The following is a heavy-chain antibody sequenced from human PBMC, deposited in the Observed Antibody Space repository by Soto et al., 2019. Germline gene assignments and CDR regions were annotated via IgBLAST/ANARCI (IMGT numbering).Heavy chain of an antibody. J-gene: IGHJ4*02. CDR2: INPNSGGT. V-gene: IGHV1-2*04. CDR3: ARDGQRGSSNPPYFDY. Sequence: GASVKVSCKASGYTFTGYYMHWVRQAPGQGLEWMGWINPNSGGTNYAQKFQGWVTMTRDTSISTAYMELSRLRSDDTAVYYCARDGQRGSSNPPYFDYWGQGTLVTVSS. CDR1: GYTFTGYY. D-gene: IGHD6-6*01.